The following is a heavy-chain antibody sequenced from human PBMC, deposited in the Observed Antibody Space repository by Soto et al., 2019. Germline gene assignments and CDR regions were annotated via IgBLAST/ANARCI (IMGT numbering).Heavy chain of an antibody. CDR1: GFPFSTYP. Sequence: DVQLVESGGGLVQPGGSLRLSCAASGFPFSTYPMHWVRQAPGKGLEWISYINSASTTTFHADSVKGRFTVSRDNAKNSLYLQRTCLRNKYTFVYSCTRDLSHWGQGPLVTVSS. CDR3: TRDLSH. CDR2: INSASTTT. J-gene: IGHJ4*02. V-gene: IGHV3-48*02.